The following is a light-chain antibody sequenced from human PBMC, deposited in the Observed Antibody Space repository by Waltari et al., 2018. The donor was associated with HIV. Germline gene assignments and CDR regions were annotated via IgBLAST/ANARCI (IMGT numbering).Light chain of an antibody. V-gene: IGLV7-46*01. CDR2: GTS. CDR3: LLSFNGVVV. J-gene: IGLJ2*01. CDR1: TGAVTSGNC. Sequence: QAVVTQEPSLTVSPGGTVTLTCASSTGAVTSGNCPYWFQRRPGQAPKTLLYGTSNRHSWTPARFSGSLLGGKAALTLSGAQFEDEADYFCLLSFNGVVVFGGGTSLTVL.